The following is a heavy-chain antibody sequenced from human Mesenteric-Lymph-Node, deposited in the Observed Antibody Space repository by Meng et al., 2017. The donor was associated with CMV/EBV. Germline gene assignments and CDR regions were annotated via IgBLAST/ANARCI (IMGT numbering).Heavy chain of an antibody. D-gene: IGHD5-18*01. CDR1: GGSISSSSYY. J-gene: IGHJ4*02. V-gene: IGHV4-39*01. CDR3: ARHSALLVTNFDY. CDR2: IYYSGSTY. Sequence: QLQLQESGPGLVKPSETLSFTCTVPGGSISSSSYYWGWIRQPPGKGLEWIGYIYYSGSTYYYNPSLKTRVTISVDTSKNQFSLKLSSVTAADTAVYYCARHSALLVTNFDYWGQGTLVTVSS.